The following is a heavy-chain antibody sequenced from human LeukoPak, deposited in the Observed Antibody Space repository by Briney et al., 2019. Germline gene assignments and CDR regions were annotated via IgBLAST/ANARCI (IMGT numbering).Heavy chain of an antibody. V-gene: IGHV3-53*01. CDR2: IYTGGST. CDR1: GFTVSSTS. CDR3: ARGWSYASFGFDR. J-gene: IGHJ4*02. Sequence: GGSLRLSCAASGFTVSSTSMSWVRQAPGKGLEWVSLIYTGGSTYYADSVKGRFTISRDNSKNTLYLQMNSLRAEDTAVYYCARGWSYASFGFDRWGQGTLVTVSS. D-gene: IGHD3-16*01.